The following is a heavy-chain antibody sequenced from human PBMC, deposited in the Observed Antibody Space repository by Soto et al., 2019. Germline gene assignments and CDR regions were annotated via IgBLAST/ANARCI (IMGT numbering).Heavy chain of an antibody. CDR3: ARLAPAADYYYYGMDV. J-gene: IGHJ6*02. CDR2: IYPGDSDT. CDR1: GYSFTSYW. V-gene: IGHV5-51*01. Sequence: VESMKISCKGSGYSFTSYWIGWVRQMPGKGLEWMGIIYPGDSDTRYSPSFQGQVTISADKSISAAYLQWSSLKASDTAMYYCARLAPAADYYYYGMDVWGQGTTVTVSS.